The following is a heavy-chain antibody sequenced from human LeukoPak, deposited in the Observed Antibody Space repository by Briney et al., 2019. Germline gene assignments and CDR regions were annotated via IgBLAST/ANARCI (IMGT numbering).Heavy chain of an antibody. Sequence: ASVKVSCKASGYTFNDYYMHWVRQAPGQGLGWMGWMNPNSGNTGYAQKFQGRVTITRNTSISTAYMELSSLRSEDTAVYYCARPRLSRFYGDRAFDIWGQGTMVTVSS. D-gene: IGHD3-3*01. J-gene: IGHJ3*02. CDR1: GYTFNDYY. CDR3: ARPRLSRFYGDRAFDI. V-gene: IGHV1-8*03. CDR2: MNPNSGNT.